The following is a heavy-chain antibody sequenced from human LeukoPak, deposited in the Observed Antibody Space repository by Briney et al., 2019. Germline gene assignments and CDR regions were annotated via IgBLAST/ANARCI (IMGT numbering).Heavy chain of an antibody. D-gene: IGHD6-6*01. CDR2: IYYSGST. J-gene: IGHJ4*02. CDR3: ARLNRIAARPDFDY. V-gene: IGHV4-39*01. Sequence: KTSETLSLTCTVSGGSINSRSYYWGWIRQPPGKGLEWIGSIYYSGSTYYNPSLKSRVTISVDTSKNQFSLKLSSVTAADTAVYYCARLNRIAARPDFDYWGQGTLVTVSS. CDR1: GGSINSRSYY.